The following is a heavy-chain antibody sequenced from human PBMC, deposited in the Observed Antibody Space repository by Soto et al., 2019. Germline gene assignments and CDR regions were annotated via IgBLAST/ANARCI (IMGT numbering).Heavy chain of an antibody. CDR1: GGSITNYY. Sequence: SETLSLTCTVSGGSITNYYWSWVRQPPGKGLEYIGNVFSRGSTNYNPSFKSRVTISVDTSKNQFSLKLTSVTAADTAVYYCARDPAPWGQGTLVTVSS. CDR3: ARDPAP. V-gene: IGHV4-59*12. J-gene: IGHJ5*02. CDR2: VFSRGST.